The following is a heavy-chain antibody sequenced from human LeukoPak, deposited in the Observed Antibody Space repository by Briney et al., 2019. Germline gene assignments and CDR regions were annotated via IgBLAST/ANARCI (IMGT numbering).Heavy chain of an antibody. J-gene: IGHJ5*02. V-gene: IGHV4-34*01. Sequence: PSETLSLTCAVYGGSFSGYYWSCIRQPPGKGLEWIGEINHSGSTNYNPSLKSRVTISVDTSKNQFSLKLSSVTAADTPVYYCARVGDIVVVPAYNWFDPWGQGTLVTVSS. CDR3: ARVGDIVVVPAYNWFDP. CDR2: INHSGST. D-gene: IGHD2-2*01. CDR1: GGSFSGYY.